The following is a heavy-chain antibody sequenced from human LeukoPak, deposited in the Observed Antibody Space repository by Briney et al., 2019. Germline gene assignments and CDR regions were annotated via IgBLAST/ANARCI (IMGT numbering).Heavy chain of an antibody. J-gene: IGHJ4*02. Sequence: SETLSLTCTVSGGSISSSSYYWGWIRQPPGKGLEWIGSIYHSGSTYYNPSLKSRVTISVDTSKNQFSLKLSSVTAADTAVYYCARSGSSPYGSGSYYINPFDYWGQGTLVTVSS. CDR3: ARSGSSPYGSGSYYINPFDY. CDR1: GGSISSSSYY. V-gene: IGHV4-39*01. D-gene: IGHD3-10*01. CDR2: IYHSGST.